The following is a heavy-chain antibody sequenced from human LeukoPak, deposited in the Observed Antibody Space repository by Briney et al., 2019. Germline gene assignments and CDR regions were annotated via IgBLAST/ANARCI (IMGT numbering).Heavy chain of an antibody. CDR1: GFTFSSYA. J-gene: IGHJ4*02. Sequence: GGSLRLSCAASGFTFSSYAMNWVRQAPGKGLEWVSAISGSGDSTYYADSVKGRFTISRDNSKNTLYLQMNSLRAEDTAVYYCAKGSSGSFYSHFDYWGQGTLVTVSS. CDR3: AKGSSGSFYSHFDY. V-gene: IGHV3-23*01. CDR2: ISGSGDST. D-gene: IGHD3-10*01.